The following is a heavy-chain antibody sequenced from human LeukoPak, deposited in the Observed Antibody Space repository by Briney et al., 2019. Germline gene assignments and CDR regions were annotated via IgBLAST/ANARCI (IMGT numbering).Heavy chain of an antibody. J-gene: IGHJ4*02. Sequence: GGSLRLSCAASGFTFSNYSMSWVRQAPERGLEWVSGISGGGGNTYYADSVKGRFTISRDSSTNTLYLQMNSLGAEDTAVYYCAKSAKYTSSNFDYWGQGTLVTVSS. CDR3: AKSAKYTSSNFDY. CDR1: GFTFSNYS. V-gene: IGHV3-23*01. CDR2: ISGGGGNT. D-gene: IGHD6-6*01.